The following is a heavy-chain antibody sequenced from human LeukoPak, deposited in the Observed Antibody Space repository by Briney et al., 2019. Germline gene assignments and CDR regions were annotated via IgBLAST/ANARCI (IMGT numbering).Heavy chain of an antibody. CDR1: GGSISSGGYY. Sequence: SETLSLTCTVSGGSISSGGYYWSWIRQHPGKGLEWIGHIYYSGSTYYNPSLKSRVTISVDTSKNQFSLKLSSVTAADTAVYYCARSHYYDSSGYHGPFDYWGQGTLVTVSS. D-gene: IGHD3-22*01. CDR2: IYYSGST. CDR3: ARSHYYDSSGYHGPFDY. V-gene: IGHV4-31*03. J-gene: IGHJ4*02.